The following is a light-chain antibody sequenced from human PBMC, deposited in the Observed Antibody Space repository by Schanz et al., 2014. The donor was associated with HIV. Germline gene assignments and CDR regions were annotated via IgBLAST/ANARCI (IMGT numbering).Light chain of an antibody. J-gene: IGKJ1*01. CDR2: WAS. V-gene: IGKV4-1*01. Sequence: DIVMTQSPDSLAVSLGERATIKCKSSQSVLHSPNNKNYLVWYQQKPGQPPKLLISWASIRESGVPDRFSGSGSGTDFTLTISSLQAEDVAVYYCQQYYTTPQAFGQGTKVQIK. CDR1: QSVLHSPNNKNY. CDR3: QQYYTTPQA.